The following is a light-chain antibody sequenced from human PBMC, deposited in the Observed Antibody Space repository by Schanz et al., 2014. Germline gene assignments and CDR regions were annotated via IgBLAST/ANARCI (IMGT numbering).Light chain of an antibody. V-gene: IGLV2-14*03. CDR3: SSYTTTSTSL. CDR2: DVS. Sequence: QSALTQPPSASGSPGQSVTISCTGTSSDVGGYNYVSWYQQHPGKAPKLMIHDVSDRPSGVSYRFSGSKSGNTASLTISGLQPEDEADYYCSSYTTTSTSLFGGGTKLTVL. J-gene: IGLJ3*02. CDR1: SSDVGGYNY.